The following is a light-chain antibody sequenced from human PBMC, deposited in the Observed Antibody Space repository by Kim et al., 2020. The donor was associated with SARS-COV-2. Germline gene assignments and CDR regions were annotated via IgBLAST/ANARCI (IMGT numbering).Light chain of an antibody. CDR3: QQRSNWLT. V-gene: IGKV3-11*01. J-gene: IGKJ1*01. Sequence: EIVLTQSPATLSLSPGERATLSCRASQSVSSYLAWYQQKPGQAPSLLIYDASNRATGIPARFSGSGSGTDFTLTISSLEPEDFAFYYWQQRSNWLTFGQGTKVDIK. CDR2: DAS. CDR1: QSVSSY.